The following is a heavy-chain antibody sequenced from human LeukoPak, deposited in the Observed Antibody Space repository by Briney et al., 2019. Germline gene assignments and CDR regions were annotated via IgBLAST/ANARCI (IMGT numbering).Heavy chain of an antibody. CDR3: ARGAPGTLELPPLEH. CDR1: GGSISSGGYY. CDR2: IYYSGST. V-gene: IGHV4-31*03. J-gene: IGHJ4*02. D-gene: IGHD1-7*01. Sequence: SQTLSLTCTVSGGSISSGGYYWTWIRQHPEKGLEWIGYIYYSGSTNYNPSLKSRDSMSVDTSNNQFSLTLSSVTAADTALYYCARGAPGTLELPPLEHWGQGSLVTVSS.